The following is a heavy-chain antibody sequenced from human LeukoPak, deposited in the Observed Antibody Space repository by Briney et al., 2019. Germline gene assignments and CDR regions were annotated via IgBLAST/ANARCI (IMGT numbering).Heavy chain of an antibody. V-gene: IGHV4-30-2*01. CDR1: GGSISSGGYY. J-gene: IGHJ4*02. CDR3: ARYRYCSGGSCYSGDY. CDR2: IYHSGST. Sequence: SQTLSLTCTVSGGSISSGGYYWSWIRQPPGKGLEWIGYIYHSGSTYYNPSLKSRVTISVDRSKNQFSLKLSSVTAADTAVYYCARYRYCSGGSCYSGDYWGQGTLVTVSS. D-gene: IGHD2-15*01.